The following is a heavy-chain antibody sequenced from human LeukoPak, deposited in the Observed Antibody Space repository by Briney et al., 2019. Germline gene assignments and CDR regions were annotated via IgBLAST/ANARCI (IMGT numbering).Heavy chain of an antibody. V-gene: IGHV4-34*01. J-gene: IGHJ6*02. CDR2: INHSGST. D-gene: IGHD2-15*01. CDR3: ARYCSGGRCPNLHYGMDV. Sequence: SETLSLTCAVYGGSFRGYYWSWIRQPPGKGLEWIGEINHSGSTNYNPSLKSRVTISVDTSKNHFSLKLSSVTAADTAVYYCARYCSGGRCPNLHYGMDVWGQGTTVTVSS. CDR1: GGSFRGYY.